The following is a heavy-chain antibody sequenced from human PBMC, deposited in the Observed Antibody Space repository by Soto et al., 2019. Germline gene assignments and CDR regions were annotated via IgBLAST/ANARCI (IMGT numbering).Heavy chain of an antibody. J-gene: IGHJ4*02. CDR1: GFTFSSFS. CDR2: ISYDGTNK. Sequence: GGSLRLSCAASGFTFSSFSLHWVRQAPGKGLEWLALISYDGTNKYNADSVKGRFTISRDNPNNTLYLQLNSLRPDDTAVYYCARTTTVAGTPEFDYWGQGALVTVSS. CDR3: ARTTTVAGTPEFDY. V-gene: IGHV3-30-3*01. D-gene: IGHD6-19*01.